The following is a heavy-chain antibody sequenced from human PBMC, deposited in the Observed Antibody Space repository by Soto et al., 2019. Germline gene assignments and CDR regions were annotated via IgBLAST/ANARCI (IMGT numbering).Heavy chain of an antibody. V-gene: IGHV4-31*03. Sequence: SETLSLTCTVSGGSISSGGYYWSWIRQHPGKGLEWIGYIHYSGSTYYNPSLKSRVTISVDTSKNQFSLKLSSVTAADTAVYYCANTIVVVPAANRGVAFDIWGQGTMVTVSS. J-gene: IGHJ3*02. CDR2: IHYSGST. CDR1: GGSISSGGYY. CDR3: ANTIVVVPAANRGVAFDI. D-gene: IGHD2-2*01.